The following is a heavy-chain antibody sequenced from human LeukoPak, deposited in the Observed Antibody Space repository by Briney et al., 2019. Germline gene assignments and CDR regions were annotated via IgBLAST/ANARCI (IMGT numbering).Heavy chain of an antibody. V-gene: IGHV3-74*01. D-gene: IGHD1-26*01. CDR1: GFTFSSYW. J-gene: IGHJ3*02. CDR3: ARLKSGTYREPFDI. Sequence: PGGSLRLSCAASGFTFSSYWMHWVRQAPGKGLVWVSRINTDGSSTSYADSVKGRFTISRDNAKNTLYLQMNSLRVEDTALYYCARLKSGTYREPFDIWGQGTMVTVSS. CDR2: INTDGSST.